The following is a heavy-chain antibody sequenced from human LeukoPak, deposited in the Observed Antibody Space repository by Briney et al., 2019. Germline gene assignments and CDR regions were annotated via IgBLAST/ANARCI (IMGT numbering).Heavy chain of an antibody. CDR3: APFWSGYYNY. V-gene: IGHV3-23*01. CDR2: VSGTGDNT. Sequence: GGSLRLSCAASGFTFTSDAMSCVREAPRKGLEWVSAVSGTGDNTYYADSVKGRFTISRDNSKNTLYLQMDSLRAEDTAVYYCAPFWSGYYNYWGQGTLVTVSS. D-gene: IGHD3-3*01. CDR1: GFTFTSDA. J-gene: IGHJ4*02.